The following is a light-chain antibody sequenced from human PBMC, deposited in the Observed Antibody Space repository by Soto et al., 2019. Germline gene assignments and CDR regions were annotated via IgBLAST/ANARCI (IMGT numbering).Light chain of an antibody. CDR1: QTISSW. CDR3: QQYENLPT. CDR2: DAS. V-gene: IGKV1-33*01. Sequence: DIQMTQSPSTLSGSVGDRVTITCRASQTISSWLAWYQQKPGKAPKLLIYDASNLETGVPSRFSGSGSGTDFTFTISSLQPEDIATYYCQQYENLPTFGQGTRLEI. J-gene: IGKJ5*01.